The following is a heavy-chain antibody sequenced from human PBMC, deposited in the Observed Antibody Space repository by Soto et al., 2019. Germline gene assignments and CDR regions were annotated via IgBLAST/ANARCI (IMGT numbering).Heavy chain of an antibody. Sequence: QVQLVQSGSEVKKPGASVKVSCKASGYTFTSYGISWVRQAPGQGLEWMGWISADNGNTNYAQKLQGRVTMTTDTSTSPAYMERRSLRSDDTAVYYCARDRGGYALDYWGQGTLVTVSS. CDR1: GYTFTSYG. V-gene: IGHV1-18*01. D-gene: IGHD5-12*01. CDR2: ISADNGNT. J-gene: IGHJ4*02. CDR3: ARDRGGYALDY.